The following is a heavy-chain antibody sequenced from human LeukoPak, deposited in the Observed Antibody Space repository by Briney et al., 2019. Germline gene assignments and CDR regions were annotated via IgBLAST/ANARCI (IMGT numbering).Heavy chain of an antibody. D-gene: IGHD4-23*01. J-gene: IGHJ4*02. V-gene: IGHV4-59*08. CDR3: ARHQGGNSNFFDY. Sequence: PSETLSLTCTVSYSSISSYCWSWIRQPPGKGLEWIGYVYSSGRTKYNPSLESRVTMSTDMSKNQFSLKLSPVTAADTAVYYCARHQGGNSNFFDYWGQGTLVTVSS. CDR1: YSSISSYC. CDR2: VYSSGRT.